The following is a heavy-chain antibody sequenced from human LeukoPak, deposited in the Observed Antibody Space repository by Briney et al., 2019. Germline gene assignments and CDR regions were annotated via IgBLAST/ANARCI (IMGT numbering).Heavy chain of an antibody. J-gene: IGHJ4*02. Sequence: GGSLRLSCEASEFTFSGSAMHWVRQASGRGLEWLGRIRSKANNYATAYAASVKGRFTISRDDSKNTAYLQMNSLKPEDTAVYYCLTGPFDYWGQGTPVTVSS. CDR3: LTGPFDY. CDR2: IRSKANNYAT. V-gene: IGHV3-73*01. CDR1: EFTFSGSA.